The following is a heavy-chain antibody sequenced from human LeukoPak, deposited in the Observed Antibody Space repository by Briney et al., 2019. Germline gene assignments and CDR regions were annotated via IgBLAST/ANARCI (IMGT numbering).Heavy chain of an antibody. J-gene: IGHJ6*02. D-gene: IGHD6-19*01. CDR1: GYTFTSYD. V-gene: IGHV1-8*01. CDR2: MNPNSGNT. Sequence: GASVKVSCKASGYTFTSYDINWVRQATGQGLEWMGWMNPNSGNTGYAQKFQGRVTMTRNTSISTAYMELSSLRSEDTAVYYCARVAGYSSGWYAPYYYYYGMDVWGQGTTVTVSS. CDR3: ARVAGYSSGWYAPYYYYYGMDV.